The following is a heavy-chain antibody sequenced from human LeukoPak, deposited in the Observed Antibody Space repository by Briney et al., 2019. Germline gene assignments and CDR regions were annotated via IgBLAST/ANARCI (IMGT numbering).Heavy chain of an antibody. CDR2: ISSSGSTI. V-gene: IGHV3-48*03. CDR1: GFTFSSYE. CDR3: ARDRLHYGEYEKTLDY. D-gene: IGHD4-17*01. Sequence: GGSLRLSCAASGFTFSSYEMNWVRQAPGKGLEWVSYISSSGSTIYYADSVRGRFTISRDNAKNSLYLQMNSLRVDDTAVYYCARDRLHYGEYEKTLDYWGQGTLVTVSS. J-gene: IGHJ4*02.